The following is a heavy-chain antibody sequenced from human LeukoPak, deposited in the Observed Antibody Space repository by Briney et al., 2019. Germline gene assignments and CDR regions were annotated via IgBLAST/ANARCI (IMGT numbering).Heavy chain of an antibody. D-gene: IGHD1-20*01. CDR3: AREDLNWNLRRNNWFDP. Sequence: SETLSLTCTVSGGSISSYYWSWIRQPAGKGLEWIGRIYTSGSTNYNPSLKSRVTMSVDTSKNQFSLKLSSVTAADTAVYYCAREDLNWNLRRNNWFDPWGQGTLVTASS. CDR2: IYTSGST. CDR1: GGSISSYY. J-gene: IGHJ5*02. V-gene: IGHV4-4*07.